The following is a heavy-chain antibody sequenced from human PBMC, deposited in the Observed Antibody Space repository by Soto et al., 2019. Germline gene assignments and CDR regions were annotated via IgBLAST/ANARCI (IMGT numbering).Heavy chain of an antibody. V-gene: IGHV3-66*01. CDR2: IYSAGST. CDR1: GFSVSNNY. Sequence: EVQLVESGGGLVQPGGSLRLSCAASGFSVSNNYMSWVRQAPGKGLEWVSVIYSAGSTYYADSVKGRFTISRDNSKNTLYLQVNSLRAEDTAVYYCARESEPWGLCMDVWGQGTTVTVSS. J-gene: IGHJ6*02. D-gene: IGHD3-16*01. CDR3: ARESEPWGLCMDV.